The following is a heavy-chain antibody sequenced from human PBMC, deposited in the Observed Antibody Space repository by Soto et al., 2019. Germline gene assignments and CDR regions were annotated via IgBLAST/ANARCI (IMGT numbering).Heavy chain of an antibody. CDR3: AKDGSHNFDY. CDR1: GLTFSHYA. J-gene: IGHJ4*02. Sequence: QVQLVESGGGVVQPGRSVRLSCAASGLTFSHYAMHWVRQAPGKGLEWVALMSYDGSNEYYADSVKGRFTISRDNSKNTLYLQMNSLRAEDTAVYYCAKDGSHNFDYWGQGTLVTVSS. D-gene: IGHD1-26*01. V-gene: IGHV3-30*18. CDR2: MSYDGSNE.